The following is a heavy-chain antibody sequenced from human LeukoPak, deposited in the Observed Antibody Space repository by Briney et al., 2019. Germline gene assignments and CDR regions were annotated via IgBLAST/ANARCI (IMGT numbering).Heavy chain of an antibody. CDR2: ISYSGGGT. CDR1: GFTFTSYA. J-gene: IGHJ4*02. CDR3: AKEAFEVVPAAKFDY. Sequence: GGSLRLSCAASGFTFTSYAMNWVRQAPGKGLEWVSGISYSGGGTNYAASVKGRFTISRDNSKNTLYLQMNSLRAEDTAVYYCAKEAFEVVPAAKFDYWGQGTLVTVSS. V-gene: IGHV3-23*01. D-gene: IGHD2-2*01.